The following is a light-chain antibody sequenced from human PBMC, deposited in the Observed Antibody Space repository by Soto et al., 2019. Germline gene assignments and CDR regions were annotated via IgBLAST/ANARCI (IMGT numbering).Light chain of an antibody. CDR3: QQHQKWPLT. Sequence: EIVMTQSPATLSVSPGEGATLSCTASESINNNLAWYQQKPGQSPRLLIYAATTRATGFPSRFSGSGSGTEFTLTISSLQSEDFEVYYCQQHQKWPLTFGGGNKVYIK. CDR1: ESINNN. CDR2: AAT. V-gene: IGKV3-15*01. J-gene: IGKJ4*01.